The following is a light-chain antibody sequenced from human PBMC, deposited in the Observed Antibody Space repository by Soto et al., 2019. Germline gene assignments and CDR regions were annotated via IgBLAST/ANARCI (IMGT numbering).Light chain of an antibody. Sequence: QSVLTQPPSASGSPGQSVTISCTGTSSDVGAYKYVSWYQQHPGKAPKLMIYAVSERPSGVPDRFSGSKSGNTASLTVSGLQAEDEADYYCAAWDDSLNGVVFGGGTKLTVL. CDR2: AVS. CDR1: SSDVGAYKY. J-gene: IGLJ2*01. CDR3: AAWDDSLNGVV. V-gene: IGLV2-8*01.